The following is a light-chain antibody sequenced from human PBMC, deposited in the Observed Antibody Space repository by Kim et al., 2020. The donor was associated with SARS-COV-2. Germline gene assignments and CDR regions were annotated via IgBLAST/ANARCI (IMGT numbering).Light chain of an antibody. CDR1: SLRSYY. CDR3: NSRDSSGNLWV. V-gene: IGLV3-19*01. J-gene: IGLJ3*02. Sequence: ALGQTVRITCQEDSLRSYYASWYQQKPGQAPVLVIYGKNNRPSGIPDRFSGSSSGNTASLTITGAQAEDEADYYCNSRDSSGNLWVFGGGTKLTVL. CDR2: GKN.